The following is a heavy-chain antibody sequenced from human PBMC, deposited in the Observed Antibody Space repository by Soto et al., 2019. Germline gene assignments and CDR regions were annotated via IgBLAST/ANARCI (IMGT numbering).Heavy chain of an antibody. J-gene: IGHJ4*02. D-gene: IGHD3-16*01. V-gene: IGHV3-33*05. Sequence: QMQLVESGGGVGQPGTSLRLSCVGSGFTFRSYVIHWVRQAPGKGLEWVALTSYDGSNNFYGDSVKGRFTISRDNSRNTVELQMDSLRLEDTALYYCARWGTTGGLDVWGQGTLVSVSS. CDR2: TSYDGSNN. CDR1: GFTFRSYV. CDR3: ARWGTTGGLDV.